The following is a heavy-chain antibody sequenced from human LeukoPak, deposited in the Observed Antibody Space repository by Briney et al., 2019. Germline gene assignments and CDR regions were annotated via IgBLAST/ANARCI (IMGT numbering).Heavy chain of an antibody. D-gene: IGHD3-9*01. Sequence: PSETLSLTCTVSGGSISSNSYYWGWIRQPPGKGLEWIVRIYYSGSTYYNPSLKSRVTISVDTSKNQFSLKLSSVTAADTAVYYCARAQGYDILTGYYKGFDYWGQGTLVTVSS. CDR1: GGSISSNSYY. J-gene: IGHJ4*02. CDR3: ARAQGYDILTGYYKGFDY. CDR2: IYYSGST. V-gene: IGHV4-39*07.